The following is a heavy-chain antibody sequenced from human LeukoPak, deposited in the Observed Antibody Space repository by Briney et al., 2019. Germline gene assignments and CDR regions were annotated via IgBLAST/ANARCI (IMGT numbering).Heavy chain of an antibody. CDR2: SDSTGDT. V-gene: IGHV3-13*01. CDR3: ARGKTGDDYVVFDY. J-gene: IGHJ4*02. Sequence: PGGPLRLSCAASGFTFSSHDMYWVRQTGKRLEWVAASDSTGDTYYLDSVKGRFTISRETVKNSLSLQMNSLRVGDTVVYYCARGKTGDDYVVFDYWGQGVLVTVSS. CDR1: GFTFSSHD. D-gene: IGHD3-10*02.